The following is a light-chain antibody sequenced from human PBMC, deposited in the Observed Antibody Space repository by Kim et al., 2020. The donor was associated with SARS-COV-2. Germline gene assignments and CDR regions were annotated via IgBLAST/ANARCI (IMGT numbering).Light chain of an antibody. Sequence: ASVKLTCTLSSGHSSYAIAWHQQHPEKGPRYLMKLNSDGSHNKGDGIPDRFSGSSSGAERYLTISSLQSEDEADYYCQTWGTGIRVFGGGTQLTVL. CDR1: SGHSSYA. V-gene: IGLV4-69*01. CDR2: LNSDGSH. J-gene: IGLJ3*02. CDR3: QTWGTGIRV.